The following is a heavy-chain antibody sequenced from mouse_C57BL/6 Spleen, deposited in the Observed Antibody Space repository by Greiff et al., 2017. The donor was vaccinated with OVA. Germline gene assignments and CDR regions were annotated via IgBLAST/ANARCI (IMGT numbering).Heavy chain of an antibody. CDR2: ISSGGSYT. D-gene: IGHD4-1*01. V-gene: IGHV5-6*01. CDR1: GFTFSSYG. Sequence: EVQLQESGGDLVKPGGSLKLSCAASGFTFSSYGMSWVRQTPDKRLEWVATISSGGSYTYYPDSVKGRFTISRDNAKNTLYLQMSSLKSEDTAMYYCARHGGTGTSADYWGQGTTLTVSS. J-gene: IGHJ2*01. CDR3: ARHGGTGTSADY.